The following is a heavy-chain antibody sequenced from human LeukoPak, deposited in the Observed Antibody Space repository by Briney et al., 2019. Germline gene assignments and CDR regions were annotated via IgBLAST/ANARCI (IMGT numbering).Heavy chain of an antibody. CDR2: IKHRENT. V-gene: IGHV4-34*01. CDR1: GGSFSAYY. J-gene: IGHJ4*02. CDR3: ARECLTNAYNPLGY. D-gene: IGHD5-24*01. Sequence: SETLSLTCAVYGGSFSAYYWTWIRQPPGKGLEWIGEIKHRENTNYSPSLKSRVNISLDTSKNQISLKLSSVTAADTAVYYCARECLTNAYNPLGYWGQGTLVIVSS.